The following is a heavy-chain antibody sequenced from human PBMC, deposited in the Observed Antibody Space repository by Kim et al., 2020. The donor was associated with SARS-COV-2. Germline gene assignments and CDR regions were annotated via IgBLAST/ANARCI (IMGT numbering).Heavy chain of an antibody. CDR3: ARDRSGSCFDY. V-gene: IGHV3-30*04. J-gene: IGHJ4*02. D-gene: IGHD1-26*01. Sequence: GGSLRLSCAASGFTFSSYAMHWVRQAPGKGLEWVAVISYDGSNKYYADSVKGRFTISRDNSKNTLYLQMNSLRAEDTAVYYCARDRSGSCFDYWGQGTLVTVSS. CDR1: GFTFSSYA. CDR2: ISYDGSNK.